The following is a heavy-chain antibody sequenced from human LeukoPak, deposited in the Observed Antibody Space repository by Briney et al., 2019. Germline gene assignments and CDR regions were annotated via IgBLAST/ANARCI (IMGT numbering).Heavy chain of an antibody. Sequence: GASVKVSCKASGYTFTDYYIHWGRKAPGQGLEGRVCIHPKRGGTNHAQKFQGRVTMPRDRPIRKAYLALTRLRYHHPAVYYCPRPPSMVRGVGHWFDPWDQGTLVTVSS. CDR3: PRPPSMVRGVGHWFDP. CDR1: GYTFTDYY. V-gene: IGHV1-2*02. J-gene: IGHJ5*02. D-gene: IGHD3-10*01. CDR2: IHPKRGGT.